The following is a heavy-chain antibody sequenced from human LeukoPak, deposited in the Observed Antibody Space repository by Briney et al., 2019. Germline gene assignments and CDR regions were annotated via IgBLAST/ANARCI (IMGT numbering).Heavy chain of an antibody. D-gene: IGHD2/OR15-2a*01. CDR3: ARDVRSRTSGDYYMDV. V-gene: IGHV4-38-2*02. CDR2: IYHSGST. CDR1: GYSISSGYY. J-gene: IGHJ6*03. Sequence: SETLSHTCTVSGYSISSGYYWSWIRQPPGKGLEWIGYIYHSGSTYYNPSLKSRVTISVDRSKNQFSLKLSSVTAADTAVYYCARDVRSRTSGDYYMDVWGKGTTVTVSS.